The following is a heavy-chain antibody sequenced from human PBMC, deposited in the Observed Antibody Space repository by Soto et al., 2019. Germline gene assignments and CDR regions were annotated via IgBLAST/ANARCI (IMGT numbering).Heavy chain of an antibody. CDR2: INTYNGMT. D-gene: IGHD5-18*01. V-gene: IGHV1-18*01. CDR3: AKSPRGEMGTD. J-gene: IGHJ4*02. CDR1: GYTFINYH. Sequence: QVQLVQSGGEVKKPGASVTVSCKASGYTFINYHITWVRQAPGQGLEWMAWINTYNGMTDYAQRFQGRVTMTRDTSTSTAYMELRNLGSDVTALYFCAKSPRGEMGTDLGQGTLVTVSS.